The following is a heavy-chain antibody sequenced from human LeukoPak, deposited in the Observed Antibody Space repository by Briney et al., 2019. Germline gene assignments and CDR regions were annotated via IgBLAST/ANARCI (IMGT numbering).Heavy chain of an antibody. D-gene: IGHD5-12*01. CDR1: GYTFTGFY. J-gene: IGHJ4*02. CDR2: INPNSGGT. Sequence: ASVKVSCKASGYTFTGFYMHWVRQAPGQGLEWMGYINPNSGGTNYAQKFQGRVTMTRDTSISTVYMELSRLTSDDTAVYYCARGGYSGTEKPNDYWGQGTLVTVSS. CDR3: ARGGYSGTEKPNDY. V-gene: IGHV1-2*02.